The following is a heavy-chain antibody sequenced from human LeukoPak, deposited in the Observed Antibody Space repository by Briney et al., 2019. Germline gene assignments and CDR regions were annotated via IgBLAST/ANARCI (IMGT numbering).Heavy chain of an antibody. CDR3: AIAAESNAFDI. CDR1: GYTFTSYY. CDR2: INPSGGST. V-gene: IGHV1-46*01. J-gene: IGHJ3*02. Sequence: ASVKVSCKASGYTFTSYYMHWVRQAPGQGLEWMGIINPSGGSTSYAQKFQGRVTMTRDTSTSTVYMELSSLRSEDTAVYYCAIAAESNAFDIWGQGTMVTVSS.